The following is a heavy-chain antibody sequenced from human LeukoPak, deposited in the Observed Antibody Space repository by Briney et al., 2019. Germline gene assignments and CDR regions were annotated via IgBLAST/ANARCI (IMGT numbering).Heavy chain of an antibody. CDR2: IYPGDLDT. Sequence: GESLKISCEGSGYTFSSYWIAWVRQMPGKGLEYMGIIYPGDLDTRYSPSFQGQVTISVDKSISTAYLQWNSLKASDTAIYYCARHSRSLSYLYVSGSPTIYGFDYWGQGTLVTVSS. CDR3: ARHSRSLSYLYVSGSPTIYGFDY. J-gene: IGHJ4*02. CDR1: GYTFSSYW. D-gene: IGHD3-10*01. V-gene: IGHV5-51*01.